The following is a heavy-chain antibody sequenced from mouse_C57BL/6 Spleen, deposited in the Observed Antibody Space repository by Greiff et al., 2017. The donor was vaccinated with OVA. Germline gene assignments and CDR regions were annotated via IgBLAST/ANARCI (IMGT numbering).Heavy chain of an antibody. Sequence: EVQLQQSGPELVKPGASVKISCKASGYTFTDYYMNWVKQSHGKSLEWIGDINPNNGGTSYNQKFKGKATLTVDKSSSTAYMELRSLTSEDSAVYYCARQCYYGSSLDYWGQGTTLTVSS. CDR1: GYTFTDYY. CDR3: ARQCYYGSSLDY. V-gene: IGHV1-26*01. CDR2: INPNNGGT. D-gene: IGHD1-1*01. J-gene: IGHJ2*01.